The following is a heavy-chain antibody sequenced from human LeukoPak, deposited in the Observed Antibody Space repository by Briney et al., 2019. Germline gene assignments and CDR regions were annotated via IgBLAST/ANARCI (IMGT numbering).Heavy chain of an antibody. D-gene: IGHD1-14*01. CDR3: AKDRRNDFDY. CDR1: GFTFDDYT. Sequence: GGSLRLSCAASGFTFDDYTMHWVRQAPGKGLEWVSGISWNSGSIGYADSVKGRFTIPRDNAKNSLYLQMNSLRAEDTALYYCAKDRRNDFDYWGQGILVTVSS. V-gene: IGHV3-9*01. CDR2: ISWNSGSI. J-gene: IGHJ4*02.